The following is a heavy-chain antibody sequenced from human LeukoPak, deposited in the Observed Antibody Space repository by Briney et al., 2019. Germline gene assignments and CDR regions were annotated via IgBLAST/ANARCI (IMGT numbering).Heavy chain of an antibody. J-gene: IGHJ6*02. V-gene: IGHV4-59*12. CDR3: ARYYGDYGYYYYYGMDV. D-gene: IGHD4-17*01. CDR2: IYYSGST. Sequence: PSETLPLTCTVSGGSISSYYWSWIRQHPGKGLEWIGYIYYSGSTNYNPSLKSRVTISVDTSKNQFSLKLSSVTAADTAVYYCARYYGDYGYYYYYGMDVWGQGTTVTVSS. CDR1: GGSISSYY.